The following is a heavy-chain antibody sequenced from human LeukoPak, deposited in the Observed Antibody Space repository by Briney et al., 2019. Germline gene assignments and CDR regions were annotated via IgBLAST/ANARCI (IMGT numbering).Heavy chain of an antibody. V-gene: IGHV4-34*01. Sequence: PSETLSLTCEVYGESFSIYYWRWIRQSPGKGLEWIAEINYSGTTNYNPSLKSRVTVSVDTSKNQFSLDLNSVTAADTAVYYCARAQDQGGDLFDYWGQGTLVTVSS. CDR2: INYSGTT. D-gene: IGHD2-21*01. CDR1: GESFSIYY. J-gene: IGHJ4*02. CDR3: ARAQDQGGDLFDY.